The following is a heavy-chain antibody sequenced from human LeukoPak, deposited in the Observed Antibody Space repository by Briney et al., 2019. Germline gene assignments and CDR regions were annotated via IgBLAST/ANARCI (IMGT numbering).Heavy chain of an antibody. CDR3: AKRPGGPYYYDSSGYFDY. CDR1: GFTFSSYA. J-gene: IGHJ4*02. D-gene: IGHD3-22*01. V-gene: IGHV3-23*01. Sequence: GGSLRLSCAASGFTFSSYAMSWVRQAPGKGLEWVSAISGSGGSTYYADSVKGRFTISRDNSKNTLYLQMNSLRAEDTAVYYCAKRPGGPYYYDSSGYFDYWGQGTLVTVSS. CDR2: ISGSGGST.